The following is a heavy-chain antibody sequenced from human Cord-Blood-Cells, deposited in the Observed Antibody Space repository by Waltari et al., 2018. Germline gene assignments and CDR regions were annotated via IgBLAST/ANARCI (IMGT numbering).Heavy chain of an antibody. J-gene: IGHJ4*02. V-gene: IGHV4-34*01. CDR1: GGSLRGSY. Sequence: QVQLQPWGAGLLKPSETLSLTCAVYGGSLRGSYWSWIRQPPGKGLEWIGEINHSGSTNYNPSLKSRVTISVDTSKNQFSLKLSSVTAADTAVYYCASSPKGYSSSSGAYFDYWGQGTLVTVSS. CDR2: INHSGST. D-gene: IGHD6-6*01. CDR3: ASSPKGYSSSSGAYFDY.